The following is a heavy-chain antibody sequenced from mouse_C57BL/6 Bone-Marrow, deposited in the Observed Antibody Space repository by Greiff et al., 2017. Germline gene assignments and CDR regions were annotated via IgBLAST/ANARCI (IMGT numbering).Heavy chain of an antibody. V-gene: IGHV1-52*01. CDR1: GYTFTSYW. Sequence: QVQLQQSGAELVRPGSSVKLSCKASGYTFTSYWMHWVKQRPIQGLEWIGNIDPSDSETHYNQKFKDKATLTVDKSSSTAYMQLSSLTSEDSAVYYCAREANHYAMDYWGQGTSVTVSS. J-gene: IGHJ4*01. D-gene: IGHD1-1*01. CDR3: AREANHYAMDY. CDR2: IDPSDSET.